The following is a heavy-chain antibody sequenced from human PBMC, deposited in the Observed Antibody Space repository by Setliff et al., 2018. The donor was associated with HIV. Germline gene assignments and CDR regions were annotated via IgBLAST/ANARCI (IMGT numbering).Heavy chain of an antibody. CDR3: ARGDVEAFDI. CDR2: VIPIFGTT. CDR1: EDTFYTFG. D-gene: IGHD3-16*01. V-gene: IGHV1-69*05. J-gene: IGHJ3*02. Sequence: ASVKVSCKASEDTFYTFGISWVRQAPGQGLEWMGSVIPIFGTTNHAQRFQDRVTITTDKSTSTAYMELNSLRSEDTAGYYCARGDVEAFDIWGQGTMVTVSS.